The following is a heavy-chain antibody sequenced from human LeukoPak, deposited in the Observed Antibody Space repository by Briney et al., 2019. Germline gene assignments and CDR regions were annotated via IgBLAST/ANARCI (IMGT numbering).Heavy chain of an antibody. V-gene: IGHV1-2*02. Sequence: ASVKVSCKASGYTFTGYYMHWVRQAPGQGLEWMGWIKPNSGGTNYAQKFQGRVTMTRDTSISTAYMELSRLRSDDTAVYYCARSEMATITTFDYWGQGTLVTVSS. CDR1: GYTFTGYY. CDR2: IKPNSGGT. CDR3: ARSEMATITTFDY. D-gene: IGHD5-24*01. J-gene: IGHJ4*02.